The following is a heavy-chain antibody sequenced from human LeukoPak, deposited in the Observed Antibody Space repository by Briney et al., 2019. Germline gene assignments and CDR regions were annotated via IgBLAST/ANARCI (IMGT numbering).Heavy chain of an antibody. D-gene: IGHD4-11*01. CDR1: GFTSSSYE. Sequence: PGGPLRLSCAASGFTSSSYEMNWARQAPGKGLEGVSYISNSGSTTYYADSVKGRFTISRDNAKKSLYLQMSSLRAEDTAVYYCTREPDYSNSEYFDYWGQGTLVTVSS. CDR2: ISNSGSTT. J-gene: IGHJ4*02. CDR3: TREPDYSNSEYFDY. V-gene: IGHV3-48*03.